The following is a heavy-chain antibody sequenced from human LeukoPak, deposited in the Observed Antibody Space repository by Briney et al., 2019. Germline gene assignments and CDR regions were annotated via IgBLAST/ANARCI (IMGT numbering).Heavy chain of an antibody. J-gene: IGHJ4*02. V-gene: IGHV1-18*01. CDR3: ARDLMDIVVVPAAMDY. D-gene: IGHD2-2*03. CDR1: GYTFTSYG. CDR2: ISAYNGNT. Sequence: ASVKVSCKASGYTFTSYGISWVRQAPGQGLEWMGWISAYNGNTNYAQKLQGRVTMTTDTSTSTACMELRSLRSDDTAVYYCARDLMDIVVVPAAMDYWGQGTLVTVSS.